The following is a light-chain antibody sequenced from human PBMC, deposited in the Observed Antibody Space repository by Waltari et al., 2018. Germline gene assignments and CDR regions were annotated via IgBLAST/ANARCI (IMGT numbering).Light chain of an antibody. CDR2: DAS. V-gene: IGKV3-11*01. CDR1: KSIGSY. Sequence: ELVLTQSPATLSLSPGERATLACRDRKSIGSYLAWYQQKPGLATRLLIYDASNRAAGIPARFSGSGSVTDFTLTISRLGPEDFAVYYCQHRSNWPPSFGQGTKVEIE. CDR3: QHRSNWPPS. J-gene: IGKJ2*01.